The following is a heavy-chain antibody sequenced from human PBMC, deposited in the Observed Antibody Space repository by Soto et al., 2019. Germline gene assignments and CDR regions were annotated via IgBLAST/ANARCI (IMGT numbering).Heavy chain of an antibody. CDR3: ARVMLLPSPAADI. V-gene: IGHV1-18*04. CDR2: ISAINGDT. CDR1: GYTFTTYG. Sequence: QVHLVKSGAEVRKPGASVKVSCKTSGYTFTTYGIIWVRQAPGQHLEWLGWISAINGDTNYAQGFQGRVTLTKDTSTSTAYMELKNLRSDDTAVYFCARVMLLPSPAADICGQRTLVTVSS. D-gene: IGHD2-15*01. J-gene: IGHJ4*02.